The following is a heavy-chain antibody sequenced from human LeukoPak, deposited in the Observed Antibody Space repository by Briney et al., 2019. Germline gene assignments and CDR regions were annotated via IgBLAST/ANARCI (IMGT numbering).Heavy chain of an antibody. V-gene: IGHV3-30*18. D-gene: IGHD6-13*01. CDR2: MSHDGDNK. CDR3: AKAGYSSIWYIDY. Sequence: PGGSLRLSFAACGFTFSRYGIHWVRQAPCKGLEGVAVMSHDGDNKYYADSVKGRFTLSRDNSKNTLYLRMKSLRAEDTGVYYCAKAGYSSIWYIDYWGQGTLVTVSS. CDR1: GFTFSRYG. J-gene: IGHJ4*02.